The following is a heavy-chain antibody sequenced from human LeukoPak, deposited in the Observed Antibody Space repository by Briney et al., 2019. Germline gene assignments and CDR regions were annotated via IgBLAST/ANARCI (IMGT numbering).Heavy chain of an antibody. D-gene: IGHD3-3*01. CDR3: ARVGRGSGYSRYYYYYTDV. CDR2: IYYSGST. CDR1: GGSISSGGYY. V-gene: IGHV4-31*03. Sequence: PSETLSLTCTVSGGSISSGGYYWSWIRQHPGKGLEWIGYIYYSGSTYYNPSLKSRVTISVDTSKNQFSLKLSSVTAADTAVYYCARVGRGSGYSRYYYYYTDVWGKGTTVTVSS. J-gene: IGHJ6*03.